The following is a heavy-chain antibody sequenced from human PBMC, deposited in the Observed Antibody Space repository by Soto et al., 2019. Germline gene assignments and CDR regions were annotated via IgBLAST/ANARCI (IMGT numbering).Heavy chain of an antibody. CDR2: ISWDGGST. CDR3: AKEGITSNIVVVPAAHYGMDV. D-gene: IGHD2-2*01. V-gene: IGHV3-43D*04. Sequence: GGSLRLSCAASGFTFDDYAMHWVRQAPGKGLEWVSLISWDGGSTYYADSVKGRFTISRDNSKNSLYLQMNSLRAEDTALHYCAKEGITSNIVVVPAAHYGMDVWGQGTTVTVSS. CDR1: GFTFDDYA. J-gene: IGHJ6*02.